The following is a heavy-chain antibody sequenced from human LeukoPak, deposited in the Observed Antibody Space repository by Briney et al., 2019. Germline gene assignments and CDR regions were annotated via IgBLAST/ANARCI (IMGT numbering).Heavy chain of an antibody. V-gene: IGHV1-69*01. D-gene: IGHD2-15*01. J-gene: IGHJ3*02. Sequence: SVKVSCKASGGTFSSYAISWVRQAPGQGLEWMGGNIPPFGTPDYAQKFQGRVTITADESTSTVYMELTSLTSEDTAIYYCARDPGSSVGIVVVQHATDAFDIWGQGTMVTVSS. CDR1: GGTFSSYA. CDR3: ARDPGSSVGIVVVQHATDAFDI. CDR2: NIPPFGTP.